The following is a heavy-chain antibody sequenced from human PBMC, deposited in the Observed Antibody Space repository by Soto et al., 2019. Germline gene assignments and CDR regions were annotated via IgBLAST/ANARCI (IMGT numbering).Heavy chain of an antibody. Sequence: QVQLQESGPGLVKPSQTLSLTCTFSGGSISSGGYYWSWIRQHPGKGLEWIGYIYYSGSTYYNPSLESRVTISVDTSKNQFSLKLSSVTAADTAVYYCVRGPEYDILTADTGGFQHWGQGTLVTVSS. V-gene: IGHV4-31*03. CDR2: IYYSGST. D-gene: IGHD3-9*01. CDR3: VRGPEYDILTADTGGFQH. CDR1: GGSISSGGYY. J-gene: IGHJ1*01.